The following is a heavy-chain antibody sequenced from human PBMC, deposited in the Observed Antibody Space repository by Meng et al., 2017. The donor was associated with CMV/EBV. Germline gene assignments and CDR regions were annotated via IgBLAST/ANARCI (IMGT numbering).Heavy chain of an antibody. CDR3: TREQLVRI. CDR2: IRSKAYGGTT. D-gene: IGHD6-6*01. V-gene: IGHV3-49*04. J-gene: IGHJ4*02. CDR1: GFTFGDYA. Sequence: GESLKISCTASGFTFGDYAMSWVRQAPGKGLEWVGFIRSKAYGGTTEYAASVKGRFTISRDDSKSIAYLQMNSLKTEDTAVYYCTREQLVRIGGQGTLVTVSS.